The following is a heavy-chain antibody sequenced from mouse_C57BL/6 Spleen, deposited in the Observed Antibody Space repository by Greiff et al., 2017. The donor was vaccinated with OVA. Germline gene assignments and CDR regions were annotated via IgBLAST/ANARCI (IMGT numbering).Heavy chain of an antibody. D-gene: IGHD1-1*01. J-gene: IGHJ1*03. Sequence: EVHLVESGGGLVKPGGSLKLSCAASGFTFSDYGMHWVRQAPEKGLEWVAYISSGSSTIYYADTVKGRFTISRDNAKNTLFLQMTGLRSEDTAMYYCARDEYYGSSRYFDVWGTGTTVTVSS. CDR1: GFTFSDYG. V-gene: IGHV5-17*01. CDR3: ARDEYYGSSRYFDV. CDR2: ISSGSSTI.